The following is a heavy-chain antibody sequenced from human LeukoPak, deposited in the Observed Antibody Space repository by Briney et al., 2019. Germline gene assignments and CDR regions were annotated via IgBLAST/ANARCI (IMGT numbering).Heavy chain of an antibody. J-gene: IGHJ4*02. CDR1: GGSISSYY. CDR2: IYYSGST. CDR3: ARGLWDLFGWKKYYFDY. V-gene: IGHV4-59*12. D-gene: IGHD3-10*01. Sequence: PSETLSLTCTVSGGSISSYYWSWIRQPPGKGLEWIGYIYYSGSTNYNPSLKSRVTISVDTSKNQFSLKLSSVTAADTAVYYCARGLWDLFGWKKYYFDYWGQGTLVTVSS.